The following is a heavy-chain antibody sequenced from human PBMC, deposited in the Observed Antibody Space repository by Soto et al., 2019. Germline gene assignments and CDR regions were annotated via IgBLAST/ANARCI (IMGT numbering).Heavy chain of an antibody. CDR2: INPNSGGT. CDR1: GYTFTGYY. D-gene: IGHD3-3*01. Sequence: ASVKVSCKASGYTFTGYYMHWVRQAPGQGLEWMGWINPNSGGTNYAQKFQGRVTMTRDTSISTAYMELSRLRSDDTAVYYCARDKKRITIFGVVTHYGMDVWGQGTTVAVSS. CDR3: ARDKKRITIFGVVTHYGMDV. V-gene: IGHV1-2*02. J-gene: IGHJ6*02.